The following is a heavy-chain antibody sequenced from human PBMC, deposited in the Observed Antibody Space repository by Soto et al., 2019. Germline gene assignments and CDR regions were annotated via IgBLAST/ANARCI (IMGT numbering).Heavy chain of an antibody. CDR1: GYTFTSYA. J-gene: IGHJ5*02. V-gene: IGHV1-3*01. D-gene: IGHD6-13*01. Sequence: QVQLVQSGAEVKKPGASVKVSCKASGYTFTSYAMHWVRQAPGHRLEWMGWINAGNGNTKYSQKFQGRVTITRDTSASTAYMELSSLRSEDTEVYYCARPAAAGINWFDPWGQGTLVTVSS. CDR3: ARPAAAGINWFDP. CDR2: INAGNGNT.